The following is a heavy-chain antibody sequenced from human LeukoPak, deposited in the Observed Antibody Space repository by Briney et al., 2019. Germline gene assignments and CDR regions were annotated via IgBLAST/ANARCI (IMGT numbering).Heavy chain of an antibody. CDR3: ARDRGAFAI. CDR1: GFTFSSYG. CDR2: ISHAGSNQ. Sequence: GGSLRLSCVASGFTFSSYGMHWVRQAPGKGLEWVALISHAGSNQYYADSVKGRFTVSRDNSKNTLYLQMNSLRAEDTAVYYCARDRGAFAIWGQGTMVTVSS. D-gene: IGHD3-10*01. J-gene: IGHJ3*02. V-gene: IGHV3-30*03.